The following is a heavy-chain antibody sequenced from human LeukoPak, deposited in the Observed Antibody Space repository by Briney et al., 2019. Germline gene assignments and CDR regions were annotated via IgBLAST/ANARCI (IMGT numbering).Heavy chain of an antibody. D-gene: IGHD1-26*01. CDR1: GFTFSSYA. V-gene: IGHV3-21*01. J-gene: IGHJ4*02. CDR2: ISSSSSYI. Sequence: GGSLRLSCAASGFTFSSYAMSWVRQAPGKGLEWVSSISSSSSYIYYADSVKGRFTISRDNAKNSLYLQMNSLRAEDTAVYYCARSIVGATTGFDYWGQGTLVTVSS. CDR3: ARSIVGATTGFDY.